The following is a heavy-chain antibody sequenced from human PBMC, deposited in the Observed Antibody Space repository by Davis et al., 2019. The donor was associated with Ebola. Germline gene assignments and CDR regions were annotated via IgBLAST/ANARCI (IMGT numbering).Heavy chain of an antibody. CDR1: GFTFSSQT. Sequence: GESLKISCVGSGFTFSSQTMNWVRQAPGKGLEWISYISSGSATRYYADSVKGRFTISRDNSKNTLYLQMNSLRAEDTAVYYCAKADPQQYFDYWGQGTLVTVSS. V-gene: IGHV3-48*01. J-gene: IGHJ4*02. CDR3: AKADPQQYFDY. CDR2: ISSGSATR.